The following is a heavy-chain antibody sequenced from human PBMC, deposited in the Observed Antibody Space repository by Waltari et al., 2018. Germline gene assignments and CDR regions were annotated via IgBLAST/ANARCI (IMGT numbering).Heavy chain of an antibody. CDR1: GGSISSSSYY. J-gene: IGHJ3*02. V-gene: IGHV4-39*07. D-gene: IGHD6-13*01. CDR3: ARSGYSSSWPTNPKGDAFDI. CDR2: IYYSGST. Sequence: QLQLQESGPGLVKPSETLSLTCTVSGGSISSSSYYWGWIRQPPGKGLEWIGSIYYSGSTYYNPSLKSRVTISVDTSKNQFSLKLSSVTAADTAVYYCARSGYSSSWPTNPKGDAFDIWGQGTMVTVSS.